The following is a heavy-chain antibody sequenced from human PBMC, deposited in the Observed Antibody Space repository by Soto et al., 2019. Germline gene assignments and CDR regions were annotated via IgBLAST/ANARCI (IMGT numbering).Heavy chain of an antibody. V-gene: IGHV3-23*01. J-gene: IGHJ4*02. CDR2: ISGRAGSI. CDR1: GFRFSSYV. CDR3: AREYYYDSSGAFDY. D-gene: IGHD3-22*01. Sequence: PGGSLRLSCAASGFRFSSYVMSWVRQAPGKGLEWVSAISGRAGSIYYADSVKGRFTISRDNSKNTLYLQMNSLRAEDTAVYCCAREYYYDSSGAFDYWGQGTLVTVSS.